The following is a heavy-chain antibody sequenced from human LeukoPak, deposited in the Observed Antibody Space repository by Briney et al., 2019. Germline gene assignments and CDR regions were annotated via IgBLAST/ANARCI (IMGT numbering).Heavy chain of an antibody. J-gene: IGHJ6*03. CDR2: ISGSGGST. CDR3: TKGEILGHPYYYMDV. Sequence: GGSLRLSCAASGFTFDDYGMSWVRQAPGKGLEWVSAISGSGGSTYYADSVKGRFTISRDNSKNTLYLQMSSLRAEDTAVYYCTKGEILGHPYYYMDVWGKGTTVTISS. V-gene: IGHV3-23*01. CDR1: GFTFDDYG.